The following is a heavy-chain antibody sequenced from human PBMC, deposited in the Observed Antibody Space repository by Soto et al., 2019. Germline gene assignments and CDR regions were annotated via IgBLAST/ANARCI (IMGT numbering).Heavy chain of an antibody. J-gene: IGHJ6*02. V-gene: IGHV6-1*01. CDR3: ARGHAGTMDV. D-gene: IGHD1-1*01. Sequence: SFTVTCSISGSSGSNNGAAWDWIRQSPSRGLQWLGRTYYRSKWNNDYAVSVKSRITINPDTSKNQFSLQMNSVTPEDTAVYYCARGHAGTMDVWGQGTTVTVSS. CDR2: TYYRSKWNN. CDR1: GSSGSNNGAA.